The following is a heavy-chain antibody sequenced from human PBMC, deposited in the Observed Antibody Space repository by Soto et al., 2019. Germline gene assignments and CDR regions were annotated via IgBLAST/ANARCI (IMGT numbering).Heavy chain of an antibody. Sequence: SQTLSLDFAVSGDIVSINSASWNRILPSPSRGLEWLGRTYYRSKWYNDYAVSVKSRITINPDTSKNQFSLQLNSVTPEDTAVYYCARVTGQDDAFDIWGQGKIVTVS. CDR3: ARVTGQDDAFDI. J-gene: IGHJ3*02. CDR2: TYYRSKWYN. V-gene: IGHV6-1*01. CDR1: GDIVSINSAS.